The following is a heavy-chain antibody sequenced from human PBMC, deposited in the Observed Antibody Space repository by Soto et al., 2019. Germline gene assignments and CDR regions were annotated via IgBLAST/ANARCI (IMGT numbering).Heavy chain of an antibody. D-gene: IGHD2-8*01. V-gene: IGHV1-8*01. CDR2: MNHNSGNT. CDR3: ARGDQNIVLMVYASNWFDP. Sequence: PGASVKVSCKASGYTFTSYDINWGQQATGQGREWMGWMNHNSGNTGYAQKFQGRVTMTRNTSISTAYMELSSLRSEDTAVYYCARGDQNIVLMVYASNWFDPWGQGTLVTVSS. CDR1: GYTFTSYD. J-gene: IGHJ5*02.